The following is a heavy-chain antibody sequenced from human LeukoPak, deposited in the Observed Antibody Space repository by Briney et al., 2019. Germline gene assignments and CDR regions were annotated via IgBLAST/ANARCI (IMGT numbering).Heavy chain of an antibody. CDR2: IIPIFGTA. V-gene: IGHV1-69*13. CDR1: GGTFSSYA. Sequence: GASVKVSCKASGGTFSSYAISWVRQAPGQGLEWMGGIIPIFGTANYAQKFQGRVTITADESTSTAYMELSSLRSEDTAVYYCARSFISSIAAPQSFGQRLNYYYYYYMDVWGKGTTVTVSS. CDR3: ARSFISSIAAPQSFGQRLNYYYYYYMDV. D-gene: IGHD6-6*01. J-gene: IGHJ6*03.